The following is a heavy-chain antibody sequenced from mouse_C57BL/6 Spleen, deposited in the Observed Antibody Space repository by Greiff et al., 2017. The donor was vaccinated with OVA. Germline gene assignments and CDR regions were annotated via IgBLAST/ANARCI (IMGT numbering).Heavy chain of an antibody. D-gene: IGHD2-1*01. V-gene: IGHV1-55*01. CDR2: IYPGSGST. CDR1: GYTFTSYW. J-gene: IGHJ4*01. Sequence: QVQLQQPGAELVKPGASVKMSCKASGYTFTSYWITWVKQRPGQGLEWIGDIYPGSGSTNYNEKFKSKATLTVDTSSSTAYMQLSSLTSEDSAVYYCARYYGNYPYYAMDYWGQGTSVTVSS. CDR3: ARYYGNYPYYAMDY.